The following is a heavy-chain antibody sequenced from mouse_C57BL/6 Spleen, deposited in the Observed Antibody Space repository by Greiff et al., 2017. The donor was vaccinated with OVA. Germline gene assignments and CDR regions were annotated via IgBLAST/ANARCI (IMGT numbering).Heavy chain of an antibody. J-gene: IGHJ1*03. CDR2: IYPGDGDT. D-gene: IGHD2-1*01. CDR3: ARRAYGNYRWYFDV. Sequence: QVQLQQSGAELVKPGASVKISCKASGYAFSSYWMNWVKQRPGKGLEWIGQIYPGDGDTNYNGKFKGKATLTADKSSSTAYMQLSSLTSEDSAVYFCARRAYGNYRWYFDVWGTGTTVTVSS. V-gene: IGHV1-80*01. CDR1: GYAFSSYW.